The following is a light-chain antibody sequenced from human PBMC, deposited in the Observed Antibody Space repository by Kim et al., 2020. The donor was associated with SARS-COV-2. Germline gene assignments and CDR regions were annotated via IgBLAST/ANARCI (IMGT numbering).Light chain of an antibody. V-gene: IGKV3-20*01. Sequence: TATTSSKARQRLSSHYLAWYRQKPGQAPTSCINGASRRATGIPDRFRGSGYRTNFLHTISRLEPEDFAVYYCQRYGTSPPGYTFGQGTKLEI. CDR1: QRLSSHY. CDR3: QRYGTSPPGYT. CDR2: GAS. J-gene: IGKJ2*01.